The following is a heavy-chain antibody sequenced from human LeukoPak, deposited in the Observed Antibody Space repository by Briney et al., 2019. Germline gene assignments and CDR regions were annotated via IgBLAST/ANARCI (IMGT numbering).Heavy chain of an antibody. J-gene: IGHJ6*03. CDR2: IYYSGST. V-gene: IGHV4-59*01. CDR1: GGFISSYY. D-gene: IGHD1-14*01. CDR3: AREALHRYPPWYYYYYYMDV. Sequence: SETLSLTCTVSGGFISSYYWSWIRQPPGKGLEWIGYIYYSGSTNYNPSLKSRVTISVDTSKNQFSLKLSSVTAADTAVYYCAREALHRYPPWYYYYYYMDVWGKGTTVTVSS.